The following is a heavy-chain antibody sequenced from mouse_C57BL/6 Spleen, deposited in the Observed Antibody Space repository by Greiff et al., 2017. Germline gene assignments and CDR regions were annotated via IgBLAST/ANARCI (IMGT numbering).Heavy chain of an antibody. CDR2: IYYSGTI. CDR1: GISITTGNYR. V-gene: IGHV3-5*01. D-gene: IGHD2-4*01. CDR3: ARGYDYDWYFDV. J-gene: IGHJ1*03. Sequence: EVKLMESGPGLVKPSQTVFLTCTVTGISITTGNYRWSWIRQFPGNKLEWIGYIYYSGTITYNPSLTSRTTITRDTPKNQFFLEMNSLTAEDTATYYCARGYDYDWYFDVWGTGTTVTVSS.